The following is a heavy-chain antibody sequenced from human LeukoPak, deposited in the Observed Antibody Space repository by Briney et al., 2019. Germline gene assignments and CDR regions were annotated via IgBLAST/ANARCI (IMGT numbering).Heavy chain of an antibody. CDR3: VSRAGGSGIAQERLKYFVY. CDR1: GFTFSSYA. J-gene: IGHJ4*02. Sequence: PGGSLRLSCAASGFTFSSYAMSWVRQAPGKGLAWVSSISGTGLRTHYADSVKGRFTVSRDNFKNTLSLQMDSLRADDTAVYYCVSRAGGSGIAQERLKYFVYWGQGSLVSVSS. D-gene: IGHD6-13*01. V-gene: IGHV3-23*01. CDR2: ISGTGLRT.